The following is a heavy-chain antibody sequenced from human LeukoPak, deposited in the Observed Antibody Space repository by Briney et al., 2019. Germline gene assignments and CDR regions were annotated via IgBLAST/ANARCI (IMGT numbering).Heavy chain of an antibody. V-gene: IGHV1-46*01. J-gene: IGHJ6*02. CDR1: GYTFTDYY. Sequence: ASVTVSCKASGYTFTDYYMHWVRQAPGQGLEWMGIINPSGGSTSYAQKFQGRVTMTRDTSTSTVYMELSSLRSEDTAVYYCARVGGTTGTTYYYYYGMDVWGQGTTVTVSS. D-gene: IGHD1-1*01. CDR2: INPSGGST. CDR3: ARVGGTTGTTYYYYYGMDV.